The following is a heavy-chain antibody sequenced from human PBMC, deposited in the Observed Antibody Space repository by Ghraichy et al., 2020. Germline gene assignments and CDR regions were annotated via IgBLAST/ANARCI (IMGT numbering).Heavy chain of an antibody. V-gene: IGHV3-15*01. Sequence: GGSLRLSCAASGFTFSNAWMSWVRQAPGKGLEWVGRIKSKTDGGTTDYAAPVKGRFTISRDDSKNTLYLQMNSLKTEDTAVYYCTTDIFGGYCGGDCYHDYWGQGTLVTVSS. D-gene: IGHD2-21*01. CDR1: GFTFSNAW. J-gene: IGHJ4*02. CDR3: TTDIFGGYCGGDCYHDY. CDR2: IKSKTDGGTT.